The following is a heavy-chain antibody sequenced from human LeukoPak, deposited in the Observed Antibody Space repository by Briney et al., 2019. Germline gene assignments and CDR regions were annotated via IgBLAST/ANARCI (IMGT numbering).Heavy chain of an antibody. V-gene: IGHV3-23*01. CDR1: GFTFSSYA. CDR3: AKDLVTGSLDY. D-gene: IGHD3-10*01. CDR2: IGSSGGST. J-gene: IGHJ4*02. Sequence: GGSLRLSCAASGFTFSSYAMTWVRQAPGKGLEWVSSIGSSGGSTYYADSVRGRFTISRDNSKNTLYLQMNSLRAEDTAIYYCAKDLVTGSLDYWGQGTLVTVSS.